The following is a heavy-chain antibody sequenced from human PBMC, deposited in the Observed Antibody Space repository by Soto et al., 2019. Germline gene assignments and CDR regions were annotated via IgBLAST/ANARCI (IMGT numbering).Heavy chain of an antibody. V-gene: IGHV3-74*01. Sequence: GGSLRLSCAASRFMFSSYWMHWVRQAPGKGLVWVSRINSDGGTTTYADSVKGRFTISRDNAKNTLYLQMNSLRAEDTAVYYCAKEYGSTWIDHWGQGTPVTVSS. D-gene: IGHD6-13*01. CDR1: RFMFSSYW. CDR3: AKEYGSTWIDH. J-gene: IGHJ4*02. CDR2: INSDGGTT.